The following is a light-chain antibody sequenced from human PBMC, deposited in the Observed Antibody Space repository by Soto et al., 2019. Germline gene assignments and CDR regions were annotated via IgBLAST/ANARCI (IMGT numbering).Light chain of an antibody. Sequence: QSVLTQPPSASGSPGQSVTISCTGTSSDVGGYNYVSWYQQHPGKAPKLMIYEVSKRPSGVPDRFSGSKSGNTASLTVSRLQAEDEADYYCSSYAGSNHVVFGGGTKLTVL. CDR3: SSYAGSNHVV. CDR2: EVS. J-gene: IGLJ2*01. CDR1: SSDVGGYNY. V-gene: IGLV2-8*01.